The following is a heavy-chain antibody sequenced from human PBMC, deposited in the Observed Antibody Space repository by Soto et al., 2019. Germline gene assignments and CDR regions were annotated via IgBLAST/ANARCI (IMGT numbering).Heavy chain of an antibody. J-gene: IGHJ4*02. CDR3: TRGCGMAVPIDY. CDR1: GFTFSDYA. CDR2: ISGSGISI. Sequence: GGSLRLSCTVSGFTFSDYAMGWYRQAPGKGLDWVSSISGSGISIYHADSVKGRFTISRDNSKSTLYLQMNSLRADDTAVYYCTRGCGMAVPIDYWGQGALVTVSS. V-gene: IGHV3-23*01. D-gene: IGHD1-26*01.